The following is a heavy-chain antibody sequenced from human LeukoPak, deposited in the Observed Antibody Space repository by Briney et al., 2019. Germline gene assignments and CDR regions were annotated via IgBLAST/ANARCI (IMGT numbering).Heavy chain of an antibody. D-gene: IGHD2-21*02. CDR1: GFTFSSYA. V-gene: IGHV3-23*01. J-gene: IGHJ3*02. CDR3: AKDLHVVVVTAGGVFDI. Sequence: GGSLRLSCAASGFTFSSYAMSWVRQAPGKGLEWVSAISGSGGSTYYADSVKGRFTISRDNSKNTLYLQMNSLRAEGTAVYYCAKDLHVVVVTAGGVFDIWGQGTMVTVSS. CDR2: ISGSGGST.